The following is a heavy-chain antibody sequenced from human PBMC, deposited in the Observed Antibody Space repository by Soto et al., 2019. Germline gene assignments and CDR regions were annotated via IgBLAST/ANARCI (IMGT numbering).Heavy chain of an antibody. V-gene: IGHV1-69*13. CDR2: IIPIFGIP. D-gene: IGHD2-2*01. CDR3: AREDSDRETGLVPAAIDGMDV. CDR1: GGTFSRYS. J-gene: IGHJ6*02. Sequence: SVKVSCKASGGTFSRYSITWVRQAPGHGLEWIGRIIPIFGIPTYAQKFQGRVTITADESTSTAYMELSSLRSDDTAVYYCAREDSDRETGLVPAAIDGMDVWG.